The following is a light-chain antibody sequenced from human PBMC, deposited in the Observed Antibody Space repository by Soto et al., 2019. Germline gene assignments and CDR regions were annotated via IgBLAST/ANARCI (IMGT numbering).Light chain of an antibody. J-gene: IGKJ2*01. V-gene: IGKV1-5*01. CDR1: QSISSW. CDR2: DAS. CDR3: QQYNSDPYT. Sequence: DIQMTQSPSTLSASVGDRVTITCRASQSISSWLAWYQQKPGKAPKLLIYDASSLESGVPSRFSGSGSGTEFTITISSLQPDDFATYYCQQYNSDPYTFGQGTKLEIK.